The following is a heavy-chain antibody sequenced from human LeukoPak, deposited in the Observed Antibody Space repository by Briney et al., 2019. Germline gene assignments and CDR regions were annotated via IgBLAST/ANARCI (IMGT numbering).Heavy chain of an antibody. Sequence: SVKVSCKASGGTFSSYAISWVRQAPGQGLEWMGRIIPILGIANYAQKFQGRVTITADKSTSTAYMEMSSLRSEDTAVYYCAREGDSSGYYFYFDYWGQGTLVTVSS. CDR3: AREGDSSGYYFYFDY. CDR1: GGTFSSYA. D-gene: IGHD3-22*01. V-gene: IGHV1-69*04. J-gene: IGHJ4*02. CDR2: IIPILGIA.